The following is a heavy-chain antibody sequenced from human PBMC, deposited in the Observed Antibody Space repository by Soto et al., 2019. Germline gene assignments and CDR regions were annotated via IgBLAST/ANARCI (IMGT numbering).Heavy chain of an antibody. V-gene: IGHV3-21*01. D-gene: IGHD2-21*02. CDR2: ISSSSSYI. J-gene: IGHJ6*02. Sequence: EVQLVESGGGLVKPGGSLRLSCAASGFTFSSYSMNWVRQAPGKGLEWVSSISSSSSYIYYADSVKGRLTISRVNAKNALYLQMNRQRAAHTAVYYCARVRDGGNSVYYGMDVWGQGPTVTVSS. CDR3: ARVRDGGNSVYYGMDV. CDR1: GFTFSSYS.